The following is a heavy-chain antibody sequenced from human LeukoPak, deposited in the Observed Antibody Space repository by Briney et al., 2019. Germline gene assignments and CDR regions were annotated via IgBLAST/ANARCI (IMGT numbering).Heavy chain of an antibody. CDR1: GASISSSSYY. J-gene: IGHJ4*02. V-gene: IGHV4-39*01. CDR3: ARHHSSGWVGYFDY. CDR2: IYYSGST. D-gene: IGHD6-19*01. Sequence: TSETLSLTCTVSGASISSSSYYWGGIRQPPGKGLEWIGSIYYSGSTYYNPSLKSRVTISVDTSKNQFSLKLSSVTAADTAVYYCARHHSSGWVGYFDYWGQGTLVTVSS.